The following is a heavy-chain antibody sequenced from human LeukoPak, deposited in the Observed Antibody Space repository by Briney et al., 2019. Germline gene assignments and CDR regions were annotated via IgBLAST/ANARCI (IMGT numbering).Heavy chain of an antibody. D-gene: IGHD2-2*01. CDR1: GYTFTSYG. Sequence: ASVKVSCKASGYTFTSYGISWVRQAPGQGLEWMGWISAYNGNTNYAQKLQGRVTMTTDTSTSTAYMEPRSLRSDDTAVYYCARDIVVVPAADYYYGMDVWGQGTTVTVSS. V-gene: IGHV1-18*01. J-gene: IGHJ6*02. CDR2: ISAYNGNT. CDR3: ARDIVVVPAADYYYGMDV.